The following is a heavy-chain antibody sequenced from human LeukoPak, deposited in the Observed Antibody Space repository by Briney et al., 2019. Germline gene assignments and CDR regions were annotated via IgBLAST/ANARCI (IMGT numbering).Heavy chain of an antibody. J-gene: IGHJ5*02. CDR1: VGSISSYY. Sequence: PSETLSLTCTVSVGSISSYYWSWIRQPPGKGLEWIGYIYHSGSTYYNPSLKSRVTISVDRFKNQFSLKLSSVTAADTAVYYCARGGATVTTPLNWFDPWGQGTLVTVSS. CDR2: IYHSGST. D-gene: IGHD4-17*01. CDR3: ARGGATVTTPLNWFDP. V-gene: IGHV4-59*12.